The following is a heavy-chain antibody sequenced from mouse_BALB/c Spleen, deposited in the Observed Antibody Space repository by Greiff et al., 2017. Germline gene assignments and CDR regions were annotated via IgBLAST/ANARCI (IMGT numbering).Heavy chain of an antibody. CDR2: IWAGGST. D-gene: IGHD1-1*01. J-gene: IGHJ3*01. CDR3: ARVPQYYGSSPAWFAY. Sequence: QVQLKESGPGLVAPSQSLSITCTVSGFSLTSYGVHWVRQPPGKGLEWLGVIWAGGSTNYNSALMSRLSISKDNSKSQVFLKMNSLQTDDTAMYYCARVPQYYGSSPAWFAYWGQGTLVTVSA. CDR1: GFSLTSYG. V-gene: IGHV2-9*02.